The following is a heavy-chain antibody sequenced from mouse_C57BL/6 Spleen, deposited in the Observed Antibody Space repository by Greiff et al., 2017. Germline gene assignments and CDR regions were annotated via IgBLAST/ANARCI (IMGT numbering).Heavy chain of an antibody. D-gene: IGHD3-2*02. CDR3: ARSDRSGGPFAY. CDR2: IDPSDSYT. Sequence: QVQLQQPGAELVKPGASVKLSCKASGYTFTSYWMQWVKQRPGQGLEWIGEIDPSDSYTNYNQKFKDKATLTVDKSSSTAYMQLSSLTSEDSAVYYCARSDRSGGPFAYWGQGTLVTVSA. V-gene: IGHV1-50*01. CDR1: GYTFTSYW. J-gene: IGHJ3*01.